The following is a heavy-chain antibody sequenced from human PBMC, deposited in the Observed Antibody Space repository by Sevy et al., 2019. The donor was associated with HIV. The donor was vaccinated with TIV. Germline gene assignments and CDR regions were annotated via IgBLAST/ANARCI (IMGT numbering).Heavy chain of an antibody. Sequence: SETLSLTCTVSGYSIRNGYYWACIRQPPGKRLEWIGSIHHSGITHYNPSLKSRVIISVDTSKNQVSIELSSVTAADTAMYYCARDRKYPLYYFDYWGQGILVTVSS. J-gene: IGHJ4*02. CDR3: ARDRKYPLYYFDY. CDR1: GYSIRNGYY. D-gene: IGHD6-6*01. CDR2: IHHSGIT. V-gene: IGHV4-38-2*02.